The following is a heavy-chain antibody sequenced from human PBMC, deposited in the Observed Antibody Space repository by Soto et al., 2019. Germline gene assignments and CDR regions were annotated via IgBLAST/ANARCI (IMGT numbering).Heavy chain of an antibody. CDR3: AEAYRSSCGSYANAFDI. Sequence: GGSLRLSCAASGFTFSSYAMSWVRQAPGKGLEWVSAISGSGASTYYADSEKGLFTISRDNSKNPRYLKMNSLSAEATDVYFCAEAYRSSCGSYANAFDIWGQGTMVTVSS. J-gene: IGHJ3*02. CDR2: ISGSGAST. V-gene: IGHV3-23*01. CDR1: GFTFSSYA. D-gene: IGHD2-15*01.